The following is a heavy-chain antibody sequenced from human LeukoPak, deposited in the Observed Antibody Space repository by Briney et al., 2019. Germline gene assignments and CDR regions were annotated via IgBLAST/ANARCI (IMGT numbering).Heavy chain of an antibody. D-gene: IGHD3-10*01. V-gene: IGHV4-59*01. CDR1: GGSLSTYY. J-gene: IGHJ3*02. CDR2: IYYSGST. CDR3: ARSDYHNSGSHTVFDAFDI. Sequence: SETLSLTCTVSGGSLSTYYWSWIRQPPGKGLEWIGYIYYSGSTNYNPSLKSQVTISVDKSKNQFSLKLSFVTAADTAMYYCARSDYHNSGSHTVFDAFDIWGQGTRVTVSS.